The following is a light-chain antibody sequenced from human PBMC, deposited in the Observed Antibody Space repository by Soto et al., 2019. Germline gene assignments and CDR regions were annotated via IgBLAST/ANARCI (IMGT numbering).Light chain of an antibody. CDR2: GAS. CDR3: QQYGSSPRS. J-gene: IGKJ2*01. CDR1: QSVTSSY. V-gene: IGKV3-20*01. Sequence: EIVLTQSPGTLSLSPGERATLSCRASQSVTSSYLAWYQQKPRQAPSLLIYGASSRATGITDRFSISGSGTDVSPTISRLEPEDCAEYYCQQYGSSPRSFGQGTKLEIK.